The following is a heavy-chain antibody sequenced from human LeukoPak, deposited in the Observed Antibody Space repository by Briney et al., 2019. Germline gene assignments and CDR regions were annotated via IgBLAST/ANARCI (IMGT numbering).Heavy chain of an antibody. D-gene: IGHD4/OR15-4a*01. Sequence: ASVKVSCKASGYTFNDYYLHWVRRAPGQGLEWMGWINPKSGGTTYARKFQGRVTMTWDTSITTANMELNRLETDDMAMYYCARGYEYGWFDPWGQGTLVTVSS. CDR1: GYTFNDYY. CDR3: ARGYEYGWFDP. V-gene: IGHV1-2*02. J-gene: IGHJ5*02. CDR2: INPKSGGT.